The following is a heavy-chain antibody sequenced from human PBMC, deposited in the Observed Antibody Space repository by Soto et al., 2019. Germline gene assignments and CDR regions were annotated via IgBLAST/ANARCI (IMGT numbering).Heavy chain of an antibody. CDR2: ISSNGGST. V-gene: IGHV3-64D*06. CDR1: GFTFSSYA. CDR3: VKSVREVPPKSGTYYYGSGSYYQGFWDYYYYGMDV. J-gene: IGHJ6*02. Sequence: GGSLRLSCSASGFTFSSYAMHWVRQAPGKGLEYVSAISSNGGSTYYADSVKGRFTISRDNSKNTLYLQMSSLRAEDTAVYYCVKSVREVPPKSGTYYYGSGSYYQGFWDYYYYGMDVWGQGTTVTVSS. D-gene: IGHD3-10*01.